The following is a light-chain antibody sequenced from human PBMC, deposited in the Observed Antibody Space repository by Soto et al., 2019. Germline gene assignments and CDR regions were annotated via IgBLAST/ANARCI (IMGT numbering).Light chain of an antibody. CDR2: EVS. J-gene: IGLJ1*01. V-gene: IGLV2-14*01. CDR3: SSYTSSSTPYV. CDR1: SSDDGGYNY. Sequence: QSALTQPASVSGSPGQSITISCTGTSSDDGGYNYVSWYQQHPGKAPKVMIYEVSNRPSGVSNRFSGSKSGNTASLTISGLQAEDEADYYCSSYTSSSTPYVFGTGTKVTVL.